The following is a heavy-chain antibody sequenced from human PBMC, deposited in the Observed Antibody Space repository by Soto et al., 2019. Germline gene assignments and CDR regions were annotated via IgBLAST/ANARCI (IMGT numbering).Heavy chain of an antibody. V-gene: IGHV4-31*03. CDR2: IDYRGST. Sequence: SETLSLTCTVSGGFISSGGYYWSWIRQHPGKGLEWIGYIDYRGSTDYSPSLKSRVTISLDTSKNQFSLKLSSVTAADTAVYFCVRGVIHWGRGTLVTVSS. CDR1: GGFISSGGYY. CDR3: VRGVIH. J-gene: IGHJ4*02. D-gene: IGHD6-13*01.